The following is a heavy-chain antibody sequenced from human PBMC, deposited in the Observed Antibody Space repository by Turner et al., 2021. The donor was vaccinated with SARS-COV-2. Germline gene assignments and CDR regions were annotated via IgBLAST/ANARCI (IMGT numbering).Heavy chain of an antibody. V-gene: IGHV3-21*01. CDR3: ARDYYDFWSGYYSYQYGMDV. Sequence: EVQLVESGGGLVQPGGSLRLSCAASGFTFSSYSMNWVRQAPGKGLEWVSTISSRSSYIYYADSVKGRFTISRDNVKNSLYLQMNSLRAEDTAVYYCARDYYDFWSGYYSYQYGMDVWGQGTAVTVSS. CDR1: GFTFSSYS. J-gene: IGHJ6*02. D-gene: IGHD3-3*01. CDR2: ISSRSSYI.